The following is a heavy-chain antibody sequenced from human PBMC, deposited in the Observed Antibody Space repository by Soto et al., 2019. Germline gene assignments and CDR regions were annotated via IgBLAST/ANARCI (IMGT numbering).Heavy chain of an antibody. V-gene: IGHV1-3*05. CDR2: INAGNGNT. D-gene: IGHD5-12*01. Sequence: QVQLVQSGAEEKKPGASVKVSCKASGYTFTSYAMHWVRQAPGLRLEWMGWINAGNGNTKYSQKFQGRVTITRDTSASTAYMELSSLRSEDTAVYYCATSYSGYDYYCSGGMDVWGQGTTVTVSS. CDR3: ATSYSGYDYYCSGGMDV. J-gene: IGHJ6*02. CDR1: GYTFTSYA.